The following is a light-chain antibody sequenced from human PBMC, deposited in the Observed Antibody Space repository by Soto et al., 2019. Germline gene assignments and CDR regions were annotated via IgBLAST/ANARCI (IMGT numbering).Light chain of an antibody. CDR3: CSYAGSSTYVI. Sequence: QSALTQPASVSGSPGQSITISCTGTSSDVGSYDLVSWYQQRPDEAPTVIIFEANRRPSGVSNRFSGSKSGNTASLTISGLQPDDEADYFCCSYAGSSTYVIFGGGTKVTVL. V-gene: IGLV2-23*01. J-gene: IGLJ2*01. CDR1: SSDVGSYDL. CDR2: EAN.